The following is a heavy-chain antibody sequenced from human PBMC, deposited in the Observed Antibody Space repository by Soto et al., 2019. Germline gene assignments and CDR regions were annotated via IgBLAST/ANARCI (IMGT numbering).Heavy chain of an antibody. CDR1: GVTFSSYS. CDR3: ARDPYAPPGYTYDPIYYYYGMDV. CDR2: ISSSSSYI. V-gene: IGHV3-21*01. D-gene: IGHD5-18*01. Sequence: PGGSLRLSCAGSGVTFSSYSMNWVRQAPGKGLEWVSSISSSSSYIYYADSVKGRFTISRDNAKNSLYLQMNSLRAEDTAVYYCARDPYAPPGYTYDPIYYYYGMDVWGQGTTVTVSS. J-gene: IGHJ6*02.